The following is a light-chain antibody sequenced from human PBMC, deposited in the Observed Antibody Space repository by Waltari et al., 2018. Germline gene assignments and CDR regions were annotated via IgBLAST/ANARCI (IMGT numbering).Light chain of an antibody. J-gene: IGKJ3*01. CDR2: KAS. CDR1: QNINSW. CDR3: QQYNSYHIFT. Sequence: DIQMTQSPSTLSASVGDRVTLPCRASQNINSWLAWYQQKPGKAPKLLIYKASSLETGVPSWFSSSESGTEFTLTINSLQPDDFATYYCQQYNSYHIFTFGPGTKVEI. V-gene: IGKV1-5*03.